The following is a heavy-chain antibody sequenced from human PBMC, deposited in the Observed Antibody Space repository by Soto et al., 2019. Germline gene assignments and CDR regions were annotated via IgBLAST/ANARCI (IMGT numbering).Heavy chain of an antibody. J-gene: IGHJ5*02. CDR2: IYYSGST. CDR1: GGSVSSGSYY. D-gene: IGHD2-2*01. Sequence: SETLSLTCTVSGGSVSSGSYYWSWIRQPPGKGLEWIGYIYYSGSTNYNPSLKSRVTISVDTSKNQFSLKLSSVTAADTAVYYCARDRGYCSSTSCKRWFDPWGQGTLVTVSS. CDR3: ARDRGYCSSTSCKRWFDP. V-gene: IGHV4-61*01.